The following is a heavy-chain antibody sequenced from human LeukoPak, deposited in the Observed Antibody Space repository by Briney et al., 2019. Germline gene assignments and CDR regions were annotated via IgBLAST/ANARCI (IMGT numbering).Heavy chain of an antibody. Sequence: GGSLRLSCAASGFTFSDYYMSWIRQAPGKGLDWVSYISSSSSYTNYADSVKGRFTISRDNAKNSLYLQTNSLRAEDTAVYYCARHYDILTGYANWGQGTLVTVSS. J-gene: IGHJ4*02. CDR2: ISSSSSYT. CDR3: ARHYDILTGYAN. V-gene: IGHV3-11*03. CDR1: GFTFSDYY. D-gene: IGHD3-9*01.